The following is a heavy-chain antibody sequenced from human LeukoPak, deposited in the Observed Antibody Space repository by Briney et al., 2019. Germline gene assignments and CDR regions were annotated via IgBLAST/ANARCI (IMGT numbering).Heavy chain of an antibody. D-gene: IGHD2-21*02. J-gene: IGHJ5*02. CDR3: ARYEQRPGVTASDP. Sequence: PGRSLRLSCAASGFAFSSYGMHWVRQAPGKGLVWVSCINPDGSWTLHADSVKGRFAISRDYARNALYLQMNSLGVEDTAIYYCARYEQRPGVTASDPWSQGTLVTVSS. CDR2: INPDGSWT. V-gene: IGHV3-74*01. CDR1: GFAFSSYG.